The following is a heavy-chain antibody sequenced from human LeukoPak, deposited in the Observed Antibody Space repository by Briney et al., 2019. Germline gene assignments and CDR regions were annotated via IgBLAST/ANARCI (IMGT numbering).Heavy chain of an antibody. J-gene: IGHJ4*02. CDR2: IYYSGST. CDR3: ARDRNVYSSSWTFDY. CDR1: GGSISSSSYY. Sequence: SETLSLTCTVSGGSISSSSYYWGWIRQPPGKGLEWIGSIYYSGSTYYNPSLKSRVTISVDTSNNQFTLKLSSVTAADTAVYYCARDRNVYSSSWTFDYWGQGTLVTVSS. V-gene: IGHV4-39*02. D-gene: IGHD6-13*01.